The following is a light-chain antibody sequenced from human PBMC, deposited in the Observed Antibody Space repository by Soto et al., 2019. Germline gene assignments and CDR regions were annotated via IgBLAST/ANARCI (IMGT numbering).Light chain of an antibody. V-gene: IGLV2-14*01. CDR1: SSDVGGYNY. CDR3: SSYISSNAVV. Sequence: QSALTQPASVSGSPGQSITISCTGTSSDVGGYNYVSWYQQHPGKAPKFMIYDVSNRPSGVSNRFSGSKSGNTASLTISGLQAEDEADYYCSSYISSNAVVFGGGTKLTVL. CDR2: DVS. J-gene: IGLJ2*01.